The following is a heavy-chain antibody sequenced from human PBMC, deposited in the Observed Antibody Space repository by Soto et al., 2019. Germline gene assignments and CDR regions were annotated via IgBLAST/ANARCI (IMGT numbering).Heavy chain of an antibody. CDR3: ARGLSSPSATGI. J-gene: IGHJ4*02. D-gene: IGHD6-6*01. Sequence: QPQLQESGPGLVKPSETLSLTCTVSGGSVSSCCNYWGWVRQPPGKGLEWIGRIHNSRSTSYNPSLRSRVTISVDPPKNQFSLTLTSVTAADTAVYYCARGLSSPSATGIWGQGILVTVSS. CDR2: IHNSRST. V-gene: IGHV4-39*01. CDR1: GGSVSSCCNY.